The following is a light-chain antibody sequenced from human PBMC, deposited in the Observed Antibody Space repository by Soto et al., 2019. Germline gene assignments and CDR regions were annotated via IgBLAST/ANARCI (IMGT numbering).Light chain of an antibody. J-gene: IGKJ4*01. V-gene: IGKV1-NL1*01. CDR1: QDIGNF. Sequence: DIQMTQSPSSLSAFVGDRVTITCRASQDIGNFLAWYQQKPGKVPKLLIYTAFSLESGVPSRFSGSGSGTDFTLTISSLQAEDVATDYCQQTRSSPSTFGGGTKVDIK. CDR2: TAF. CDR3: QQTRSSPST.